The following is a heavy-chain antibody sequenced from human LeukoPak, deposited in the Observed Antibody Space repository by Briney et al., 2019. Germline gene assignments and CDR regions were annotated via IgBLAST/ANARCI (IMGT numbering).Heavy chain of an antibody. CDR2: INPSGGYT. CDR1: GYIFTNYY. D-gene: IGHD3-10*01. V-gene: IGHV1-46*01. J-gene: IGHJ4*02. Sequence: ASVKVSCKASGYIFTNYYMHWVRQAPGQGLGWMGIINPSGGYTYYAQKFQGRVTMTRDTSTSTVYMELSSPRPEDTALYYCARDRYGSGGAYYFDYWGQGSLVTVSS. CDR3: ARDRYGSGGAYYFDY.